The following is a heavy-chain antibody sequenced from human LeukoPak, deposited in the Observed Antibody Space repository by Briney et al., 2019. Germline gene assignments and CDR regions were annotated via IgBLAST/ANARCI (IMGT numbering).Heavy chain of an antibody. J-gene: IGHJ3*02. CDR1: GYSISSGYY. V-gene: IGHV4-38-2*01. CDR2: IYHSGST. CDR3: ARGGAYYYDSSGYQGAFES. Sequence: PSETLSLTCAVSGYSISSGYYWGWIRQPPGKGLEWIGSIYHSGSTYYNPSLKSRVTISVDTSKNQSSLKRSSVTAADTALYSGARGGAYYYDSSGYQGAFESWGQGTMVTVSS. D-gene: IGHD3-22*01.